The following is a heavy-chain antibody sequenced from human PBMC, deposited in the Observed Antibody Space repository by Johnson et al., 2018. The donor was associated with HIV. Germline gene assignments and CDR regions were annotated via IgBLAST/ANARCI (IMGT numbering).Heavy chain of an antibody. CDR3: TSKKSIGYCSGGSCYSPPFDI. CDR1: GFTFSGSA. V-gene: IGHV3-73*02. CDR2: IRSTANSYAT. D-gene: IGHD2-15*01. J-gene: IGHJ3*02. Sequence: VQLVESGGGLVQPGGSLKLSCAASGFTFSGSAMHWVRQASGKGLEWVGRIRSTANSYATAYAASVTGRFTISRDDSKNTAYLQINSLKTEDTAVYYCTSKKSIGYCSGGSCYSPPFDIWGQGTMVTVSS.